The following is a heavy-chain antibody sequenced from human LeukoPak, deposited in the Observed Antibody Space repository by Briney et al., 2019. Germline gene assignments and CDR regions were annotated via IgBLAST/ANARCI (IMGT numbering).Heavy chain of an antibody. Sequence: GGSLRLSCAASGFTVSSNYMSWVRQAPGKGLEWVSVIYSGGSTYYADSVKGRFTISRDNSKNTLYLQTNSLRAEDTAVYYCAKDRTSCLDYWGQGTLVTVSS. V-gene: IGHV3-53*05. D-gene: IGHD2-2*01. CDR2: IYSGGST. CDR3: AKDRTSCLDY. J-gene: IGHJ4*02. CDR1: GFTVSSNY.